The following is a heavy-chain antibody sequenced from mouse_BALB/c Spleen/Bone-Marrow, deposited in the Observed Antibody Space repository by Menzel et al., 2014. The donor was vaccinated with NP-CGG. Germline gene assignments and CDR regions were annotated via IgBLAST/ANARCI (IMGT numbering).Heavy chain of an antibody. J-gene: IGHJ2*01. CDR2: ISDGGSYT. CDR3: ARVSYDYFDY. D-gene: IGHD2-4*01. CDR1: GFTFSDYY. Sequence: EVQLQESGGGLVKPGGSLKLSCAASGFTFSDYYMYWVRQTPEKRLEWVATISDGGSYTYYPDSVKERFTISRDNAKNNLYLQMSSLKSEDTAMYYCARVSYDYFDYWGQGTTLTVSS. V-gene: IGHV5-4*02.